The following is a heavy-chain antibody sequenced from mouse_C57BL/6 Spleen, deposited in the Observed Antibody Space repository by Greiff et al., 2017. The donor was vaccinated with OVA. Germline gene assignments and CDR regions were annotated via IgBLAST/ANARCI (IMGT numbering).Heavy chain of an antibody. V-gene: IGHV1-85*01. CDR1: GYTFTSYD. Sequence: QVQLQQSGPELVKPGASVKLSCKASGYTFTSYDINWVKQRPGQGLEWIGWHYPRDCSTKDNAKLKVKATLTVDHSSSPAYMELHSLTSEDSAVYFCARRYYVPYYFDYWGQGTTLTVSS. J-gene: IGHJ2*01. CDR3: ARRYYVPYYFDY. D-gene: IGHD1-1*02. CDR2: HYPRDCST.